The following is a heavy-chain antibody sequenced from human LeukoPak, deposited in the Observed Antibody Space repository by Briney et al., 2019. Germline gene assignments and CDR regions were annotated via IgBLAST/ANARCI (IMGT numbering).Heavy chain of an antibody. CDR1: GYKFTNYW. CDR3: VHGGELLSGRVDY. V-gene: IGHV5-51*07. J-gene: IGHJ4*02. D-gene: IGHD1-7*01. Sequence: GESLKISCKGSGYKFTNYWIGWVHQMPGKGLEWMGIIYIGYSDTRHSPSFQAQVTISVDKSISTAYLKWSSLKASETARYYCVHGGELLSGRVDYWGQGALVTVSS. CDR2: IYIGYSDT.